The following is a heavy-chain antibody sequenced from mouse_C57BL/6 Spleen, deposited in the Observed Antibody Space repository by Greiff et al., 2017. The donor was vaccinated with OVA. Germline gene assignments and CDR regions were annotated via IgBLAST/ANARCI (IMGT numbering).Heavy chain of an antibody. CDR3: AREAAQAHYFDY. CDR2: IDPSDSET. D-gene: IGHD3-2*02. Sequence: QVQLQQPGAELVRPGSSVKLSCKASGYTFTSYWMHWVKQRPIQGLEWIGNIDPSDSETHYNQKFKDKATLTVDKSSSTAYMQLSSLTSEDSAVYYCAREAAQAHYFDYWGQGTTLTVSS. J-gene: IGHJ2*01. CDR1: GYTFTSYW. V-gene: IGHV1-52*01.